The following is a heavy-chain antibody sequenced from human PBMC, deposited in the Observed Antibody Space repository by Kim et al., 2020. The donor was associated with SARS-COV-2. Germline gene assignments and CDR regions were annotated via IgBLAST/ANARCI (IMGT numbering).Heavy chain of an antibody. J-gene: IGHJ6*02. Sequence: GGSLRLSCAASGFTFDDYAMHWVRQAPGKGLEWVSGISWNSGSIGYADSVKGRFTISRDNAKNSLYLQMNSLRAEDTALYYCAKDVSGYSSGWFMDVWGHGTTVTVSS. CDR2: ISWNSGSI. CDR3: AKDVSGYSSGWFMDV. D-gene: IGHD6-19*01. V-gene: IGHV3-9*01. CDR1: GFTFDDYA.